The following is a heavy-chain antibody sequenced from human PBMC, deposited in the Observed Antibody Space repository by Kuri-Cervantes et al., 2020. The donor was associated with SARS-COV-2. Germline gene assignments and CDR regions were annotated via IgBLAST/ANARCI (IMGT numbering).Heavy chain of an antibody. CDR2: IYHSGST. CDR1: GGSISSGSYY. J-gene: IGHJ6*03. D-gene: IGHD3/OR15-3a*01. Sequence: SETLSLTCTVSGGSISSGSYYWSWIRQPAGKGLEWIGSIYHSGSTYYNPSLKSRVTISVDTSKNQFSLKLSSVTAADTAVYYCALRTLPWYYYYYMDVWGKGTTVTVSS. V-gene: IGHV4-39*07. CDR3: ALRTLPWYYYYYMDV.